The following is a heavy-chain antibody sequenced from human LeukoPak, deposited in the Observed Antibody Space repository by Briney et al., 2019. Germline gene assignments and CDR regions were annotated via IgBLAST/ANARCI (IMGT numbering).Heavy chain of an antibody. J-gene: IGHJ4*02. CDR3: ARSAPSYDSSGYALSNDY. D-gene: IGHD3-22*01. V-gene: IGHV1-46*01. Sequence: GASVKVSCKASGYTFTSYYMHWVRQAPGQGLEWMGIINPSGGSTSYAQKFQGRVTMTRDTSISTAYMELSSLRSEDTAVYYCARSAPSYDSSGYALSNDYWGQGTLVTVSS. CDR1: GYTFTSYY. CDR2: INPSGGST.